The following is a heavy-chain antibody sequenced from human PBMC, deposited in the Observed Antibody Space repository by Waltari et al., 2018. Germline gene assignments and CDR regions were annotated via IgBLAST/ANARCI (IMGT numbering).Heavy chain of an antibody. CDR1: GGSIIGDSY. D-gene: IGHD1-20*01. V-gene: IGHV4-38-2*01. J-gene: IGHJ5*02. Sequence: QLQLQESGPGLVKPSETLSLTCPVSGGSIIGDSYWVWFRQSPTRGLEWIGSVYHSGSTNYNPSRRSRVSILVDTSRSQFSLELRSVTAADTAVYYCARNFTVLVTAPSAPHQKKKYNLFDPWGRGTRVSVSS. CDR2: VYHSGST. CDR3: ARNFTVLVTAPSAPHQKKKYNLFDP.